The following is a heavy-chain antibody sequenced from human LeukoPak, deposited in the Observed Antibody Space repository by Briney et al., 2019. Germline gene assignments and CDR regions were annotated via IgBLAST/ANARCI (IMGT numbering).Heavy chain of an antibody. CDR3: AKVLVAATHYFDY. Sequence: ASVKVSCKASGYTFTGYYMHWVRQAPGQGLEGMGSINPNSGGTKYAQTFKGRVAITRDTSINTPYMEVSSLRSDDTAVYYCAKVLVAATHYFDYWGQGTLVTVSS. CDR2: INPNSGGT. D-gene: IGHD2-15*01. V-gene: IGHV1-2*02. CDR1: GYTFTGYY. J-gene: IGHJ4*02.